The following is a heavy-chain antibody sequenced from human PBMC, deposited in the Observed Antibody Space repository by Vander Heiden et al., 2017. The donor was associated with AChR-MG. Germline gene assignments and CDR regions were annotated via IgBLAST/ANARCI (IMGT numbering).Heavy chain of an antibody. D-gene: IGHD3-16*01. V-gene: IGHV4-34*01. CDR2: INHSGST. J-gene: IGHJ5*02. CDR1: GGSFSGYY. Sequence: QVQLQQWGAGLLKPSETLSLTCAVYGGSFSGYYWSSIRQPPGKGLEWIGEINHSGSTNYNPSLKSRVTISVDTSKNQFSLKLSSVTAADTAVYYCARRSPGLGWFDPWGQGTLVTVSS. CDR3: ARRSPGLGWFDP.